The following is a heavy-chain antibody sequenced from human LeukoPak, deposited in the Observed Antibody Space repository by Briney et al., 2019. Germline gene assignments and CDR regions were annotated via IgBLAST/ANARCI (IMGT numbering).Heavy chain of an antibody. CDR2: IWYDGSNK. D-gene: IGHD3-22*01. CDR3: GRDLFMIVVPGQDVLDY. J-gene: IGHJ4*02. Sequence: GGSLRLSCAASGFTFSTYGMHWVRQAPGKGLEWVAVIWYDGSNKYYADSVKGRFTISRDNSKNTLYLQMNSLRAEDTAVYYCGRDLFMIVVPGQDVLDYWGQGTLVTVSS. V-gene: IGHV3-33*01. CDR1: GFTFSTYG.